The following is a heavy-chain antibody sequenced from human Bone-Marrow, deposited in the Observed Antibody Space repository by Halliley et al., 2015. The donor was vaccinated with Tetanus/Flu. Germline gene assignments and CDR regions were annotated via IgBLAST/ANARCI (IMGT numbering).Heavy chain of an antibody. V-gene: IGHV5-51*01. D-gene: IGHD3-10*01. Sequence: VQLVQSGAEVRKPGESLNISCKGTGYSFSSYWIGWVRQMPGKGLEWVGIIYPGDSDTRYSPSLRGHVTISADKSISTAYLQWRTLKPSDPAIYYCARHTLAGAGYYYGTDVWGQGTTVTVSS. CDR2: IYPGDSDT. J-gene: IGHJ6*02. CDR1: GYSFSSYW. CDR3: ARHTLAGAGYYYGTDV.